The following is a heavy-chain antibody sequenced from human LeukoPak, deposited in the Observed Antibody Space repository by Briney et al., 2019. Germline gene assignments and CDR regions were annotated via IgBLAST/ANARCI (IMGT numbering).Heavy chain of an antibody. CDR2: IYPGDSDT. V-gene: IGHV5-51*01. Sequence: GESLKITCKGSGYNFTKSWIGWVRQMPGKGLEWMGIIYPGDSDTRYSPSFQGQVTISADKSISTAYLQWSSLKASDTAIYYCARQALSYYYGSGRVIYYYYYYMDVWGKGTTVTVSS. J-gene: IGHJ6*03. D-gene: IGHD3-10*01. CDR1: GYNFTKSW. CDR3: ARQALSYYYGSGRVIYYYYYYMDV.